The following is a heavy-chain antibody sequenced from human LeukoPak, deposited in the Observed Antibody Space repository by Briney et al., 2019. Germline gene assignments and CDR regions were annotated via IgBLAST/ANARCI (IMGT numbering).Heavy chain of an antibody. CDR1: GFTFSSYA. J-gene: IGHJ4*02. V-gene: IGHV3-30-3*01. CDR2: ISYDGSNK. Sequence: GGSLRLSCAASGFTFSSYAMHWVRQAPGKGLEWVAVISYDGSNKYYADSVKGRFTIPRDNSKNTLYLQMNSLRAEATAEYYCAREGCAAAESPVCYFDYWGQGTLVTVSS. D-gene: IGHD6-13*01. CDR3: AREGCAAAESPVCYFDY.